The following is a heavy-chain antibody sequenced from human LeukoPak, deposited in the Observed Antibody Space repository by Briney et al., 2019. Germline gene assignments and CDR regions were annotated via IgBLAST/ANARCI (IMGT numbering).Heavy chain of an antibody. CDR3: ARGPHDYVWGRYRPTPQPFDY. Sequence: SETLSLTCAVYGGSFSGYYWSWLRQPPGKGREWIGEINHSGSTNYNPSLKSRVTISVDPSKNQFSLKLSSVTAADTAVYYCARGPHDYVWGRYRPTPQPFDYWGQGTLVTVSS. CDR2: INHSGST. D-gene: IGHD3-16*02. J-gene: IGHJ4*02. CDR1: GGSFSGYY. V-gene: IGHV4-34*01.